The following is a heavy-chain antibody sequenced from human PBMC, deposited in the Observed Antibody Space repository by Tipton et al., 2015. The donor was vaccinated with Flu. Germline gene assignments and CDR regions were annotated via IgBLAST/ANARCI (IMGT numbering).Heavy chain of an antibody. V-gene: IGHV3-23*01. CDR3: AKGCRGGGNCYYFDH. J-gene: IGHJ4*02. D-gene: IGHD2-15*01. Sequence: SLRLSCTGPRFTFRSYAMSWVRQAPGKGLQWVSGIGVSVGGTYYADSVKGRFTISRDNSKNTLYLQMNSLRAEDTAVYYCAKGCRGGGNCYYFDHCGQGTLVTVSS. CDR1: RFTFRSYA. CDR2: IGVSVGGT.